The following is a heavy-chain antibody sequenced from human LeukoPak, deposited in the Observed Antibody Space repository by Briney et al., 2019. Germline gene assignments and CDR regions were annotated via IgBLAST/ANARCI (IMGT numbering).Heavy chain of an antibody. V-gene: IGHV3-11*04. J-gene: IGHJ3*02. CDR1: GFTFSDYY. CDR2: ISSSGSTI. CDR3: ARVYYDILTGSEGAFDI. Sequence: GGSLRLSCAASGFTFSDYYMSWIRQAPGKGLEWVSHISSSGSTIYYADSVKGRFTISRDNAKNSLYLQMNSLRAEDTAVYYCARVYYDILTGSEGAFDIWGQGTMVTVSS. D-gene: IGHD3-9*01.